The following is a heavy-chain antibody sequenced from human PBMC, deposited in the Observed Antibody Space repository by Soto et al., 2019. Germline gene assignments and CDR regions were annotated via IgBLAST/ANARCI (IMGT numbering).Heavy chain of an antibody. J-gene: IGHJ6*02. Sequence: PSETLSLTCIVSGDSVTSGSYYWTWLRQPPGKGLEWIGYISYTGRTKYNPSLQSRVTISVDTSKNDFSLNLSSVTAADTAVYYCARDRLRYFDWLLSSYYGMDVWGQGTTVTVSS. CDR3: ARDRLRYFDWLLSSYYGMDV. V-gene: IGHV4-61*03. D-gene: IGHD3-9*01. CDR1: GDSVTSGSYY. CDR2: ISYTGRT.